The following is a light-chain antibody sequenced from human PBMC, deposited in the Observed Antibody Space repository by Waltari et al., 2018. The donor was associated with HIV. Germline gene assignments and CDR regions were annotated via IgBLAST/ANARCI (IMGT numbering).Light chain of an antibody. CDR3: LLFFGATRV. Sequence: VVTQEPSLTVSPGGTIILTCGSSEGAVPTQNYAYWFQQKPGQAPTTLIHDTTQRHFWTPARFSGFLLGDKAALTLSGALSEEEGVYFCLLFFGATRVFGGGTMVTVL. J-gene: IGLJ2*01. CDR2: DTT. CDR1: EGAVPTQNY. V-gene: IGLV7-46*01.